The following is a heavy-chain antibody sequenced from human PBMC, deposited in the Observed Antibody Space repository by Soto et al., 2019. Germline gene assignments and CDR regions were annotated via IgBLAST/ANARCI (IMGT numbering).Heavy chain of an antibody. CDR3: ARGGRSGYDYAYYYMDV. J-gene: IGHJ6*03. CDR2: ISAYNGNT. D-gene: IGHD5-12*01. V-gene: IGHV1-18*01. CDR1: GYTFTSYG. Sequence: VQVSCKASGYTFTSYGISWVRQAPGQGLEWMGWISAYNGNTNYAQKLQGRVTMTTDTSTSTAYMELRSLRSDDTAVYYCARGGRSGYDYAYYYMDVWGKGTTVTVSS.